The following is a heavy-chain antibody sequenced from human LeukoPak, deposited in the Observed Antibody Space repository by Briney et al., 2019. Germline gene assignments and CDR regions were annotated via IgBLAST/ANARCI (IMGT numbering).Heavy chain of an antibody. CDR2: IKQDGSEK. J-gene: IGHJ4*02. CDR3: ARGPTRANSSDF. D-gene: IGHD2/OR15-2a*01. Sequence: GGSLRLSCVVSGFTFSSYWMTWVRQAPGKGLEWVANIKQDGSEKYYVDSVKGRFTISRDNAKNSLYLQMNSLRAEDTAVYYCARGPTRANSSDFWGQGTLVTVS. V-gene: IGHV3-7*04. CDR1: GFTFSSYW.